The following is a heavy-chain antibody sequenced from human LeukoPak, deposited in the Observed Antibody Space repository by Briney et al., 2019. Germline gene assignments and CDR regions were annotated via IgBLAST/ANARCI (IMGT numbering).Heavy chain of an antibody. CDR3: ARAVSYGDADY. J-gene: IGHJ4*02. CDR1: GGSFSGYY. V-gene: IGHV4-34*01. CDR2: INHSGST. Sequence: SETLSLTCAVYGGSFSGYYWSWIRQPPGKGLEWIGEINHSGSTNYNPSLKSRVTISVDTSKNQFSLKLSSVTAADTAVYYCARAVSYGDADYWGQGTLVTVSS. D-gene: IGHD4-17*01.